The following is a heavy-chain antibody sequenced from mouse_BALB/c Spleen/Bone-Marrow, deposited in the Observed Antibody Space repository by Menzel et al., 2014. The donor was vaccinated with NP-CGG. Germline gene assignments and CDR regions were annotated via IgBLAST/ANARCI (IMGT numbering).Heavy chain of an antibody. CDR2: INPGRGGT. J-gene: IGHJ4*01. CDR3: ARRDDAVDY. Sequence: QVQLQQSGAELVRPGTSVKVSCKASGLAFTNYLIEWVKQRPGQGLEWIGVINPGRGGTTYNEKFKGKATLTADKSSSTAYMQLSSLTSDDSAVYFCARRDDAVDYGGQGPSVPVPS. V-gene: IGHV1-54*03. CDR1: GLAFTNYL. D-gene: IGHD3-3*01.